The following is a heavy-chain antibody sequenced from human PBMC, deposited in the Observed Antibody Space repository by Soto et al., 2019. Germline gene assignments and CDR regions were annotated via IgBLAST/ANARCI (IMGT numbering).Heavy chain of an antibody. D-gene: IGHD3-3*01. CDR3: ARFWPKMYYFDY. Sequence: QLQLQESGSGLVKPSQTLSLPCAVSGGSISSGGYSWSWIRQPPGKGLEGIGYIYHSGSTYYNRSLKSRVTISVDRAKNQFSLKLSSVTAADTAVDYCARFWPKMYYFDYWGQGTLVTVSS. CDR2: IYHSGST. V-gene: IGHV4-30-2*01. J-gene: IGHJ4*02. CDR1: GGSISSGGYS.